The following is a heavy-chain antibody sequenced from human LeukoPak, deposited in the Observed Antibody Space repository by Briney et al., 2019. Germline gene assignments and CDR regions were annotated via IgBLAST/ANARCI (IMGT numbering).Heavy chain of an antibody. D-gene: IGHD3-9*01. CDR3: ARRTYKILRGTEYGYWYFDL. J-gene: IGHJ2*01. V-gene: IGHV3-33*01. CDR2: IWYDGSNK. Sequence: GGSLRLSCAASGFTFSSYGMHWVRQAPGQGLEWVAVIWYDGSNKYYADSVKGRFTISRDNSKNTLYLQMNSLRAEDTAVYYCARRTYKILRGTEYGYWYFDLWGRGPLVTVSS. CDR1: GFTFSSYG.